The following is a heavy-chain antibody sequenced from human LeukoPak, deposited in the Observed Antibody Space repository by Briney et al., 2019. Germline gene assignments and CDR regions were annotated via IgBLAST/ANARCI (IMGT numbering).Heavy chain of an antibody. Sequence: GGSLRLSCAVSGINVSINHMTWVRQAPGKGLEWVSVFYPGGNTYYTDSVKGRFTVSRDNSKNTLYLQMNSLRVEDTAVYYCARAAQHLDDWGQGTLVTVSS. V-gene: IGHV3-53*01. CDR3: ARAAQHLDD. CDR2: FYPGGNT. CDR1: GINVSINH. J-gene: IGHJ4*02.